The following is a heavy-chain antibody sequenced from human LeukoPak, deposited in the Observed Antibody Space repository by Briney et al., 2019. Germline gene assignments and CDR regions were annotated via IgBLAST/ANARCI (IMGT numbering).Heavy chain of an antibody. V-gene: IGHV1-2*04. Sequence: ASVKVSCKASGYTFSSYGISWVRQAPGQGLEWMGWINPNSGGTNYAQKFQGWVTMTRDTSISTAYMELSRLRSDDTAVYYCARDSTNIVVVPAATNYYYYGMDVWGQGTTVTVSS. J-gene: IGHJ6*02. CDR2: INPNSGGT. D-gene: IGHD2-2*01. CDR1: GYTFSSYG. CDR3: ARDSTNIVVVPAATNYYYYGMDV.